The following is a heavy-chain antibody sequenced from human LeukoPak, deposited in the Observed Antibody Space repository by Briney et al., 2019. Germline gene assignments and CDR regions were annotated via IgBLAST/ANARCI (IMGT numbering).Heavy chain of an antibody. Sequence: GGSLRLSCTASGFTFSSYDMHWVRQGTGKGLEWVSAIGTAGDTYYGGSVKGQFTISRENAKNSLYLQMNSLRAGDTAVYYCARVAAAGKGFDHWGQGTLVTVSS. V-gene: IGHV3-13*01. CDR1: GFTFSSYD. D-gene: IGHD6-13*01. CDR2: IGTAGDT. CDR3: ARVAAAGKGFDH. J-gene: IGHJ4*02.